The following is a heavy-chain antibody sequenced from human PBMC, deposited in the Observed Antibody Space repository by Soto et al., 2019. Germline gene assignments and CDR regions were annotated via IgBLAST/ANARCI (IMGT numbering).Heavy chain of an antibody. D-gene: IGHD3-22*01. CDR1: GGSISSGDYY. V-gene: IGHV4-30-4*01. CDR3: ARATDYYDSSGYSNYFDY. J-gene: IGHJ4*02. CDR2: IYYSGST. Sequence: ASETLSLTCTVSGGSISSGDYYWSWIRQPPGKGLEWVGYIYYSGSTYYNPSLKSRVTISVDTSKNQFSLKLSSVTAADTAVYYCARATDYYDSSGYSNYFDYWGQGTLVTVSS.